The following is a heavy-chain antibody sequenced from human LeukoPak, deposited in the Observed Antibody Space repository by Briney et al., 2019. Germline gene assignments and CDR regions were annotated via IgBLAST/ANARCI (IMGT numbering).Heavy chain of an antibody. CDR1: GHSISSGYY. J-gene: IGHJ3*02. CDR2: IYHSGST. Sequence: SETLSLTCTVSGHSISSGYYWGWIRQPPGKGLEWIGSIYHSGSTYYNPSLKSRVTISVDTSKNQFSLKLSSVTAADTAVYYCARVESGSYYGAFDIWGQGTMVTVSS. CDR3: ARVESGSYYGAFDI. V-gene: IGHV4-38-2*02. D-gene: IGHD1-26*01.